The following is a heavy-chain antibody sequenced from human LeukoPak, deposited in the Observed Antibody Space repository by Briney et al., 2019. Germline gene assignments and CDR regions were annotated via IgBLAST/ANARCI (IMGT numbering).Heavy chain of an antibody. D-gene: IGHD3-10*01. V-gene: IGHV3-66*01. CDR1: GFTFSSYS. CDR3: AKDGMVRGVT. CDR2: IYSGGST. Sequence: GGSLRLSCAASGFTFSSYSMNRVRQAPGKGLEWVSVIYSGGSTYYADSVKGRFTISRDNSKNTLYLQMNSLRAEDTAVYYCAKDGMVRGVTWGQGTLVTVSS. J-gene: IGHJ4*02.